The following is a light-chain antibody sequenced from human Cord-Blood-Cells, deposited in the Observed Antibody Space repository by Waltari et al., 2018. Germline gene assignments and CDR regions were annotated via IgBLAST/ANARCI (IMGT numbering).Light chain of an antibody. CDR3: SSYTSSSTWV. V-gene: IGLV2-14*01. Sequence: QSALTQPASVSGSPGQSIPISCTATSSDVGGYTYVPWYQQHPGKAPKLMIYDVSNRPSGVSNRFSGSKSGNTASLTISGLQAEDEADYYCSSYTSSSTWVFGGGTKLTVL. CDR1: SSDVGGYTY. CDR2: DVS. J-gene: IGLJ3*02.